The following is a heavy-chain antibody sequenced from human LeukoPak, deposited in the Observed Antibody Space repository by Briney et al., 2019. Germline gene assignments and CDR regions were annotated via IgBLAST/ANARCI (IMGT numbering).Heavy chain of an antibody. V-gene: IGHV3-33*01. D-gene: IGHD1-14*01. J-gene: IGHJ4*02. CDR1: GFTFSAYG. Sequence: GRSLRLSCAASGFTFSAYGMHWVRQAPGKGLEWVAVIWANGITEHYADSVKGRFTISRDNAKNSLYLQMNSLRAEDTAVYYCARDCDHEDQRDYWGQGTLVTVSS. CDR2: IWANGITE. CDR3: ARDCDHEDQRDY.